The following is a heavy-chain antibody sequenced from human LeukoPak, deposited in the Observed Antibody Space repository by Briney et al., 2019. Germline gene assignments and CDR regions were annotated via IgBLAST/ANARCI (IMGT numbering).Heavy chain of an antibody. Sequence: GGSLRLSCAASGFTFSSYSMNWVRQAPGKGLEWVSSISSSSSYIYYADSVEGRFTISRDNAKNSLYLQMNSLRAEDTAVYYCAIDDSIADYWGQGTLVTVSS. D-gene: IGHD3-22*01. V-gene: IGHV3-21*01. CDR2: ISSSSSYI. CDR1: GFTFSSYS. J-gene: IGHJ4*02. CDR3: AIDDSIADY.